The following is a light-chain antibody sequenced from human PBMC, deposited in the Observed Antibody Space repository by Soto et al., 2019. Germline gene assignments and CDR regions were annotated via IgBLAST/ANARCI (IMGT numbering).Light chain of an antibody. V-gene: IGKV3-20*01. Sequence: EIVLTQSPGTLSLSPGERATLSCRASQSVSSSYLAWYQHKPGQAPRLLIYGGSSRATGIPDRFSGSGSGADFTLTISRLEPEDFAVYYCHQYGISPPVTFGQGTRLEIK. CDR2: GGS. CDR1: QSVSSSY. J-gene: IGKJ5*01. CDR3: HQYGISPPVT.